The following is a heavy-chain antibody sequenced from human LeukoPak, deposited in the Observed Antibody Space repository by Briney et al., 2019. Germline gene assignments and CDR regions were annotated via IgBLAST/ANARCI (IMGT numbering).Heavy chain of an antibody. V-gene: IGHV3-43D*04. CDR1: GFTFDDYA. Sequence: PGGSLRLSCAASGFTFDDYAMHWVRQAPGKGLEWVSLISWGGGSTYYADSVKGRFTISGDNSKNSLYLHMNSLRAEDTALYYCAKDRSGNSYGHFDYWGQGTLVTVSS. CDR3: AKDRSGNSYGHFDY. CDR2: ISWGGGST. D-gene: IGHD3-10*01. J-gene: IGHJ4*02.